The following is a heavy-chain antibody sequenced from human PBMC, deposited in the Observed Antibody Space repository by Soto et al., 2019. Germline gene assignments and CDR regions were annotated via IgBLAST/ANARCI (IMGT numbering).Heavy chain of an antibody. D-gene: IGHD6-19*01. Sequence: GASVKVSCKASGYTFTSYAMHWVRQAPGERLEWMGWSNASNGDTKYSQKFQGRVTITRDTSASTAYMELSSLRSEDTAVYYCARGVAVAWFDYWGQGTLVTVSS. CDR3: ARGVAVAWFDY. CDR2: SNASNGDT. V-gene: IGHV1-3*01. CDR1: GYTFTSYA. J-gene: IGHJ4*02.